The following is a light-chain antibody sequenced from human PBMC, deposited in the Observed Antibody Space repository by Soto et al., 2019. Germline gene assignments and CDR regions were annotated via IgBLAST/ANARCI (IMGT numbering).Light chain of an antibody. V-gene: IGKV3-20*01. CDR2: GAS. J-gene: IGKJ3*01. CDR1: QSVTSNY. CDR3: QQYARSPLT. Sequence: EIVLTQSPGTLSLSPGERATLSCRASQSVTSNYLAWYQQKPGQAPRLLIYGASNRATGIPDRFGGSGSGTDFTLTISRLEPEDFAVYYCQQYARSPLTFGPGTKVDI.